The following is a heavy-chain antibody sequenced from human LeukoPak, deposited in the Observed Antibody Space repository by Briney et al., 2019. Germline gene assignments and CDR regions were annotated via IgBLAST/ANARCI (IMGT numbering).Heavy chain of an antibody. Sequence: GGSLRLSCAASGFSFDDYSMHWVRQAPGKGLEWVSLISWDGGSTYYADSVKGRFTISRDNSKNSLYLQMNSLRTEDTALYYCSWSLDYWGQGILVTVSS. D-gene: IGHD1-26*01. V-gene: IGHV3-43*01. CDR1: GFSFDDYS. CDR2: ISWDGGST. J-gene: IGHJ4*01. CDR3: SWSLDY.